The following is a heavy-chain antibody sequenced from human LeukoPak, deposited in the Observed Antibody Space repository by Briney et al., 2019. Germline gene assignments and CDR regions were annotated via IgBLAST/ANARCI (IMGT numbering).Heavy chain of an antibody. D-gene: IGHD4-17*01. J-gene: IGHJ3*02. V-gene: IGHV3-21*01. Sequence: PGGSLRLSCAASGFTFSSYSMNWVRQAPGKGLEWVSSISSSSSYIYYADSVKGRFTISRDNAKNSLYLQMNSLRAEDTAVYYCARAVVYGDYTASDIWGQGTMVTVSS. CDR3: ARAVVYGDYTASDI. CDR2: ISSSSSYI. CDR1: GFTFSSYS.